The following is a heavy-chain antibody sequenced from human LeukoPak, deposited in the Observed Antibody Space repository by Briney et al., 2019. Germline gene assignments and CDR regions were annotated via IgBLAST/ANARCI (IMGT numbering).Heavy chain of an antibody. V-gene: IGHV3-7*01. Sequence: GGSLRLFCAASGFTFTTYWMDWVRQAPGKGLEWVGNINQDGSMKNYVDSVRGRFTISRDNAQNSVYLQMNTLRVEDTAVYYCTGDFVFWGQGTLVTASS. CDR1: GFTFTTYW. CDR2: INQDGSMK. CDR3: TGDFVF. J-gene: IGHJ4*02. D-gene: IGHD3-3*01.